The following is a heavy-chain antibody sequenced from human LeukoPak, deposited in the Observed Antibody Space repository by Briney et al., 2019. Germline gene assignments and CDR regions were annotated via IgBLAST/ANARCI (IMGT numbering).Heavy chain of an antibody. CDR2: ISAYNGNT. V-gene: IGHV1-18*01. D-gene: IGHD3-3*01. Sequence: ASVKVSCKASGYTFTSYGISWVRQAPGQGLEWMGWISAYNGNTNYAQKLQGRVTMTRNTSISTAYMELSSLRSEDTAVYYCARGRSYYDFWSGYFPDAYYYYGMDVWGQGTTVTVSS. J-gene: IGHJ6*02. CDR1: GYTFTSYG. CDR3: ARGRSYYDFWSGYFPDAYYYYGMDV.